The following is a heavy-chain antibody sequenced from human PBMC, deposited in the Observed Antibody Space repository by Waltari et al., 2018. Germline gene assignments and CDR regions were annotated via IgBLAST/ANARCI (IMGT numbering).Heavy chain of an antibody. V-gene: IGHV1-2*02. J-gene: IGHJ4*02. CDR2: INPNTGFT. D-gene: IGHD3-16*02. CDR1: GYSFTDFH. Sequence: QVQLAQSGAEVRKPGASVKVSCTASGYSFTDFHLHWVRQAPGQGLVWLGWINPNTGFTKYAPDFQARVTMTRDTSVDTAYMELTNLRSDDTAVYFCASIGRDFVWGSYRYWGQGSLVTVSS. CDR3: ASIGRDFVWGSYRY.